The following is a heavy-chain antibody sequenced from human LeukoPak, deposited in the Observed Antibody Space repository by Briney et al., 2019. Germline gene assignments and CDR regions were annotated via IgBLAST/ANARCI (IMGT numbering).Heavy chain of an antibody. D-gene: IGHD1-26*01. CDR2: IYYSGST. CDR1: GGSISSSSYY. Sequence: SETLSLTCTVSGGSISSSSYYWGWIRQPPGKGLECIGSIYYSGSTYYNPSLKSRVTISVDTSKNQFSLKLSSVTAADTAVYYCARPAGVGAYKRWFDPWGQGTLVTVSS. CDR3: ARPAGVGAYKRWFDP. V-gene: IGHV4-39*01. J-gene: IGHJ5*02.